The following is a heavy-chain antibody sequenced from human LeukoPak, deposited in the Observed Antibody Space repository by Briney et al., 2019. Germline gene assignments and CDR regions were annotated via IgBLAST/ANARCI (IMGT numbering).Heavy chain of an antibody. D-gene: IGHD2-2*01. CDR2: IIPIFGTA. CDR3: ARAHCSSTSCYYYYGMDV. J-gene: IGHJ6*02. CDR1: GGTFSSYA. V-gene: IGHV1-69*13. Sequence: ASVKVSCKASGGTFSSYAISWVRQAPGQGLEWMGGIIPIFGTANYAQKFQGRVTITADESTSTAYMELSSLRSEDTAVYYCARAHCSSTSCYYYYGMDVWGQGTTVTVSS.